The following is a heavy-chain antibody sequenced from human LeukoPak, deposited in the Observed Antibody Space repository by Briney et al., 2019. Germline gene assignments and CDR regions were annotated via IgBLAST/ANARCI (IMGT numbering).Heavy chain of an antibody. V-gene: IGHV3-23*01. CDR1: GFTFSSYA. CDR3: AGPLSSGWYVDY. D-gene: IGHD6-19*01. Sequence: PGGSLRLSCAAPGFTFSSYAMSWVRQAQGKGLEWVSAISGSGGSTYYADSVKGRFTISRDNSKNTLYLQMNSLRAEDTAVYYCAGPLSSGWYVDYWGQGTLVTVSS. J-gene: IGHJ4*02. CDR2: ISGSGGST.